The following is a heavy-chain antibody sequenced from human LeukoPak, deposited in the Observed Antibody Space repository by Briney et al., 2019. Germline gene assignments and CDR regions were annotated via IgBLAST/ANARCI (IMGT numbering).Heavy chain of an antibody. CDR2: ISSSGSTI. J-gene: IGHJ6*04. CDR1: GFTFSSYS. Sequence: GGSLRLSCAASGFTFSSYSMNWVRQAPGKGLEWVSYISSSGSTIYYADSVKGRFTISRDNAKNSLYLQMNSLRAEDTAVYYCARAAYYYGSGSYMDVWGKGTTVTISS. V-gene: IGHV3-48*04. CDR3: ARAAYYYGSGSYMDV. D-gene: IGHD3-10*01.